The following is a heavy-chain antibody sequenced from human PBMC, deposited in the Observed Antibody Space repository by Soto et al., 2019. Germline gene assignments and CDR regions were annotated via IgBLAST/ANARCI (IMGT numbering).Heavy chain of an antibody. J-gene: IGHJ4*02. CDR2: INHSGST. CDR3: ASPLAAADPFDY. V-gene: IGHV4-34*01. D-gene: IGHD6-13*01. CDR1: GVSFSGYY. Sequence: SETLSLTCAVYGVSFSGYYWSWIRQPPGKGLEWIGEINHSGSTNYNPSLKSRVTISVDTSKNQFSLKLSSVTAADTAVYYCASPLAAADPFDYWGQGTLVTVSS.